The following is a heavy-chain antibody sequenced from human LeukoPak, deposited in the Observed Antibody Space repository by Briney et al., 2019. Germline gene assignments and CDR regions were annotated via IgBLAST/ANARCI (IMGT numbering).Heavy chain of an antibody. J-gene: IGHJ4*02. CDR3: ARTTYYYDSSDYYYPFYFDY. CDR2: IYYSVST. CDR1: GGSFSGYY. V-gene: IGHV4-30-4*01. D-gene: IGHD3-22*01. Sequence: SETLSLTCAVYGGSFSGYYWSWIRQPPGKGLEWIGYIYYSVSTYYNPSLKSRVTISVDTSKNQFSLKLSSVTAADTAVYFCARTTYYYDSSDYYYPFYFDYWGQGTLVTVSS.